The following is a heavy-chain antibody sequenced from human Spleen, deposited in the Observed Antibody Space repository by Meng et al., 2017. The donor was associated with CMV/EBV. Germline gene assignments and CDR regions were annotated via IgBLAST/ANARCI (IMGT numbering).Heavy chain of an antibody. CDR1: GGSVHSPNYY. D-gene: IGHD6-19*01. Sequence: CSVSGGSVHSPNYYWSWIRQPPGKGLEWIGYIYYSGSTRYNPSLNSRLTISMDKSKNQFSLNLYSLTAADTALYYCAREWAGSSFDYWGQGTLVTVSS. J-gene: IGHJ4*02. V-gene: IGHV4-61*01. CDR2: IYYSGST. CDR3: AREWAGSSFDY.